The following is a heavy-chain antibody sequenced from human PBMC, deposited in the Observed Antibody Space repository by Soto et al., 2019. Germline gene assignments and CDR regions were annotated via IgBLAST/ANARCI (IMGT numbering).Heavy chain of an antibody. Sequence: QVQLVRSGAEGKKPGASVKVSCKASGYTFTGYYMHWVLQAPGQGLEWMGWINPNSGGTNYAQKFQGWVTMTRDTSISTAYMELSRLRSDDTAVYYCARGGRSSSDCSSTSCYYWFDPWGQGTLVTVSS. CDR1: GYTFTGYY. D-gene: IGHD2-2*01. V-gene: IGHV1-2*04. CDR3: ARGGRSSSDCSSTSCYYWFDP. J-gene: IGHJ5*02. CDR2: INPNSGGT.